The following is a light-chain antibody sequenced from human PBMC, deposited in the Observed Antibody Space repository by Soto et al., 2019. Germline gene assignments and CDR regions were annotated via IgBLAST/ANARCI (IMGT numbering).Light chain of an antibody. Sequence: EIVLTQSPGTLSLSPGERATLSCRASQSVGSNYLAWYQQKPGQAPRILIFGASGRATGIPDRFSGSGSGTDFTLTISRLEPEDSAVYYCQQYGASPFTFGGGTKVEI. CDR2: GAS. CDR3: QQYGASPFT. CDR1: QSVGSNY. J-gene: IGKJ4*01. V-gene: IGKV3-20*01.